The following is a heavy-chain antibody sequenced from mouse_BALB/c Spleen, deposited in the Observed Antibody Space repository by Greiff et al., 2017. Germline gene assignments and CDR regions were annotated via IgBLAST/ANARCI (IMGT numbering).Heavy chain of an antibody. CDR3: ARKGGEAY. Sequence: EVQRVESGGGLVKPGGSLKLSCAASGFTFSSYAMSWVRQTPEKRLEWVASISSGGSTYYPDSVKGRFTISRDNARNILYLQMSSLKSEDTAMYYCARKGGEAYWGQGTLVTVSA. D-gene: IGHD1-1*02. V-gene: IGHV5-6-5*01. CDR2: ISSGGST. CDR1: GFTFSSYA. J-gene: IGHJ3*01.